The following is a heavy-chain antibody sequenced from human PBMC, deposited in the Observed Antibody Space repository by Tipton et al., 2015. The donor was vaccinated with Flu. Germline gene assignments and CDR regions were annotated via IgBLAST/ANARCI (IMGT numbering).Heavy chain of an antibody. D-gene: IGHD6-13*01. V-gene: IGHV3-20*04. CDR3: ARDVSGYYDSSWYPRPWFAP. Sequence: SLRLSCAASGFIFDEYGMSWVRQVPGKGLEWVSGIDGNGGSTRYADSVKGRFTISRDNAKNSLYLQMHSLRVEDTALYYCARDVSGYYDSSWYPRPWFAPWGQGTLVTVSS. CDR2: IDGNGGST. CDR1: GFIFDEYG. J-gene: IGHJ5*02.